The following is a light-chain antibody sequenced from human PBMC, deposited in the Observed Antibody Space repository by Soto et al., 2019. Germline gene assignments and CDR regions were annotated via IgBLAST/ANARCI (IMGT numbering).Light chain of an antibody. Sequence: EIVLTQSPDTLSLSPGERATLSCRASQSVVSNYVAWYQQKPGQAPRLLIYGASRRATGFPDRFTGSGSGTDSTLTAGRLEPEAFAVYDGKKYGTSPRLPFGGVTKVDIK. CDR1: QSVVSNY. CDR2: GAS. V-gene: IGKV3-20*01. CDR3: KKYGTSPRLP. J-gene: IGKJ4*01.